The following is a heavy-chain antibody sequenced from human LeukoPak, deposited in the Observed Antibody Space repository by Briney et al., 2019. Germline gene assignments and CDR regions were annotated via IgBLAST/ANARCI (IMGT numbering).Heavy chain of an antibody. V-gene: IGHV4-30-2*01. CDR1: GGSISSGGYS. CDR3: ARAKRGYSYGLFNPAHYYYYYMDV. D-gene: IGHD5-18*01. CDR2: IYHSGST. J-gene: IGHJ6*03. Sequence: PSETLSLTCAVSGGSISSGGYSWSWIRQPPGKGLEWIGYIYHSGSTYYNPPLKSRVTISVDRSKNQFSLKLSSVTAADTAVYYCARAKRGYSYGLFNPAHYYYYYMDVWGKGTTVTVSS.